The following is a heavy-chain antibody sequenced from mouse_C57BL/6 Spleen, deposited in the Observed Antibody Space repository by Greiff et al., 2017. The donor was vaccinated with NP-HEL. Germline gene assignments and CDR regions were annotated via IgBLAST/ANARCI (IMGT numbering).Heavy chain of an antibody. J-gene: IGHJ2*01. Sequence: QVHVKQPGTELVKPGASVKLSCKASGYTFTSYWMHWVKQRPGQGLEWIGNINPSNGGTNYNEKFKSKATLTVDKSSSTAYMQLSSLTSEDSAVYYCARGIYYYGSSYFDYWGQGTTLTVSS. CDR2: INPSNGGT. V-gene: IGHV1-53*01. D-gene: IGHD1-1*01. CDR1: GYTFTSYW. CDR3: ARGIYYYGSSYFDY.